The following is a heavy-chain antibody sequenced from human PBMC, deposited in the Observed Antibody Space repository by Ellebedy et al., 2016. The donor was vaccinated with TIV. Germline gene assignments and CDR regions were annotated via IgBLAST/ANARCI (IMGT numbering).Heavy chain of an antibody. D-gene: IGHD3-22*01. CDR2: INHSGST. CDR1: GGSFSGYY. J-gene: IGHJ4*02. V-gene: IGHV4-34*01. Sequence: SETLSLTCAVYGGSFSGYYWSWIRQPPGKGLEWIGEINHSGSTNYNPSLKSRVTISVDTSKNQFSLKLSSVTAADTAVYYCARGLGDSSGYYSGWGQGTLVTVSS. CDR3: ARGLGDSSGYYSG.